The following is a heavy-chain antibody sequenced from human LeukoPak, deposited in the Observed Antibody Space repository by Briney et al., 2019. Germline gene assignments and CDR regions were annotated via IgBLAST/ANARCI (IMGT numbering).Heavy chain of an antibody. CDR1: GFTFSSYA. CDR3: AKDHPGITIFGVVNSSDY. V-gene: IGHV3-23*01. CDR2: ISGSGGST. Sequence: GGSLRLSCAASGFTFSSYAMSWVRQAPGKGLGWVSAISGSGGSTYYADSVKGRFTISRDNSKNTLYLQMNSLRAEDTAVYYCAKDHPGITIFGVVNSSDYWGQGTLVTVSS. J-gene: IGHJ4*02. D-gene: IGHD3-3*01.